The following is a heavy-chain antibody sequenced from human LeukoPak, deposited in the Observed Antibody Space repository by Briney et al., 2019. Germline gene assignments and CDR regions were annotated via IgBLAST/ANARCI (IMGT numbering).Heavy chain of an antibody. D-gene: IGHD3-10*01. J-gene: IGHJ5*02. CDR2: IYYSGST. CDR1: GGSISSSSYY. V-gene: IGHV4-39*01. Sequence: PSETLSLTCTVSGGSISSSSYYWGWIRQPPGKGLEWIGSIYYSGSTYYNPSLKSRVTISVDTSKNQFSLKLSSVTAADTAVYYCARAITMVRGANLNWFDPWGQGTLVTVSS. CDR3: ARAITMVRGANLNWFDP.